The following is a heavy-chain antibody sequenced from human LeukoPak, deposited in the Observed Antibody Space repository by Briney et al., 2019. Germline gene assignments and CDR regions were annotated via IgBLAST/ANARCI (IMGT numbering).Heavy chain of an antibody. CDR1: GFTFSNYA. V-gene: IGHV3-23*01. J-gene: IGHJ4*02. CDR3: AKDRGRYYDSSGYYWGYYFDS. Sequence: GGSLRLSCAASGFTFSNYAVNWVRQAPGKGLEWVSTITGSGGSTFYADSVKGRFTISRDNSMDTLYLQMSSLRAEDTAVYYCAKDRGRYYDSSGYYWGYYFDSWGQGVLVTVST. CDR2: ITGSGGST. D-gene: IGHD3-22*01.